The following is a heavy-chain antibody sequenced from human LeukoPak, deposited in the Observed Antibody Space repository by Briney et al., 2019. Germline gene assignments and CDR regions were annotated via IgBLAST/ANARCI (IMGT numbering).Heavy chain of an antibody. CDR3: ARDPIRGKDAFDI. J-gene: IGHJ3*02. CDR2: INYTGST. V-gene: IGHV4-39*07. Sequence: SETLSLTCTVSGGSIRSISNYWAWIRQAPGRGPEWIGIINYTGSTYYNPSLGSRVTMSVDTSKSQFSLKLDSVTAADTAVYFCARDPIRGKDAFDIWGQGTQVTVSS. CDR1: GGSIRSISNY. D-gene: IGHD3-10*01.